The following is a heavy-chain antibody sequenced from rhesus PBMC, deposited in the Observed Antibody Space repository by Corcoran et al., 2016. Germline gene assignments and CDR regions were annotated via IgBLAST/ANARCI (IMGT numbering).Heavy chain of an antibody. CDR2: LYSSGST. V-gene: IGHV4S11*01. Sequence: QVQLQESGPGLVQPSETLSLTCAVSGGSIRSNYWSWIRQAPGRGLEWIGYLYSSGSTYYNPSLKSRVTLSVDTSKNQFSLKLTSVTAADTAVYYCALRYEVWGPGVLVTVSS. CDR3: ALRYEV. CDR1: GGSIRSNY. J-gene: IGHJ5-1*01. D-gene: IGHD1-1-1*01.